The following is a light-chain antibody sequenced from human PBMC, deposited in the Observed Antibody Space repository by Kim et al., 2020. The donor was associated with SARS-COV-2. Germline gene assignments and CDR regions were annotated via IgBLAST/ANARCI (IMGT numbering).Light chain of an antibody. Sequence: SPGESTTLVCMASQSGSNYLACYQQEPGQARRLLIYDASNRATGIPARFSGSWSGNYFTITISRLEPEDFAVYYCQQRSNWLITFGQGTRLEIK. CDR3: QQRSNWLIT. J-gene: IGKJ5*01. CDR2: DAS. V-gene: IGKV3-11*01. CDR1: QSGSNY.